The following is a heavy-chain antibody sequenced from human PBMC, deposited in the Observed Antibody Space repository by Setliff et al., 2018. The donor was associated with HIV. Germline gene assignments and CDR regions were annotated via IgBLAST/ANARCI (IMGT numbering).Heavy chain of an antibody. CDR3: ARVPPDRGGYSIFDS. V-gene: IGHV3-23*01. CDR2: FSGGRA. D-gene: IGHD3-22*01. Sequence: GGSLRLSCAASGFTFSNYAMNWVRQTPGKGLEWVSTFSGGRAYYADSVKGRFTISRDNSKNTLYLQMNSLRAEDTAMYYCARVPPDRGGYSIFDSWGQGTLVTVSS. CDR1: GFTFSNYA. J-gene: IGHJ4*02.